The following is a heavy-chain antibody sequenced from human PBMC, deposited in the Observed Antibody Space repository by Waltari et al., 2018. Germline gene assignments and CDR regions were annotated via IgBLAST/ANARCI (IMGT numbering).Heavy chain of an antibody. Sequence: EVRLVESGGGLVMPGGYLSLSCAASGFIFKEAWEGWVRQAPGKGLEWVGRIKTKAEGETTDYAGPVKGRFTISRDDAANNLFLQMNSLKIDDTAVYYCATEGLIYTSLDIYDFWGQGSLVAVSS. V-gene: IGHV3-15*01. CDR2: IKTKAEGETT. CDR3: ATEGLIYTSLDIYDF. D-gene: IGHD2-2*03. J-gene: IGHJ4*02. CDR1: GFIFKEAW.